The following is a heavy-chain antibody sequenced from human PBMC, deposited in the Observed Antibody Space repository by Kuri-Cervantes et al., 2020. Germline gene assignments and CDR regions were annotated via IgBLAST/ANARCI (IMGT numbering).Heavy chain of an antibody. CDR3: AKDKPDCSSTSCYRGVFDY. J-gene: IGHJ4*02. Sequence: GGSLRLSCAASGFTFDDYTMHWVRQAPGKGLEWVSLISWDGGSTYYADSVKGRFTISRDNSKNTLYLQMNSLRAEDTAVYYCAKDKPDCSSTSCYRGVFDYWGQGTLVTVSS. D-gene: IGHD2-2*01. CDR1: GFTFDDYT. CDR2: ISWDGGST. V-gene: IGHV3-43*01.